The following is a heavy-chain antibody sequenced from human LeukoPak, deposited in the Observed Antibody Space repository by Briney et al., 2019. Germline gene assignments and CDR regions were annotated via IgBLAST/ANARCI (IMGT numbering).Heavy chain of an antibody. CDR1: GFTFSSYG. J-gene: IGHJ4*02. D-gene: IGHD2-21*02. Sequence: GGSLRLSCAAPGFTFSSYGMHWVRQAPGKGLEWVAVIWYDGSNKYYADSVKGRFTISRDNSKNTLYLQMNSLRAEDTAVYYCARTHCGGDCYSWVDYWGQGTLVTVSS. CDR2: IWYDGSNK. CDR3: ARTHCGGDCYSWVDY. V-gene: IGHV3-33*01.